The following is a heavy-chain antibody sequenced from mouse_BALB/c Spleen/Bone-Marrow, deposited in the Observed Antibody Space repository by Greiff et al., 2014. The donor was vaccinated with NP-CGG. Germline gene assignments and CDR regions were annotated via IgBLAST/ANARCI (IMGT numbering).Heavy chain of an antibody. V-gene: IGHV3-2*02. J-gene: IGHJ4*01. Sequence: EVQLQQSGPGLVKPSQSLSLTCTVTGYSITSDYAWNWIRQFPGNKLEWMGYISYSGSTSYNPSLKSRIPITRDTSKNQFFLQLNSVTTEDTATYYCARRDYDDYAMDYWGQGTSVTVSS. CDR1: GYSITSDYA. CDR3: ARRDYDDYAMDY. D-gene: IGHD2-4*01. CDR2: ISYSGST.